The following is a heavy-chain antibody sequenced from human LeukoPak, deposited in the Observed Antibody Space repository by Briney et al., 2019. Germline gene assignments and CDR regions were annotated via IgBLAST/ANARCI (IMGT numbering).Heavy chain of an antibody. CDR2: IYHTGSA. CDR3: ARGRGDSKGTSFDF. D-gene: IGHD3-22*01. Sequence: PSETLSLTCTVSGGSMNKYYWSWIRQSPGKGLEWIGYIYHTGSATYKPSLKSRVTLSLDTSKNQFSLKLSSVTAADTAVYYCARGRGDSKGTSFDFWGLGTLVTVSS. V-gene: IGHV4-59*01. CDR1: GGSMNKYY. J-gene: IGHJ4*02.